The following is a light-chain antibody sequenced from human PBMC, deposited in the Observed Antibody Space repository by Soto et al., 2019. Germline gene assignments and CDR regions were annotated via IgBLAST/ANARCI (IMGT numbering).Light chain of an antibody. V-gene: IGLV4-69*01. CDR3: QTWATGIRV. CDR1: RGHSDYA. CDR2: VYSDGSY. Sequence: QPVLTQSPSASASLGASVKLTCTLSRGHSDYAIAWHHQQPEKGPRYLMKVYSDGSYTKGDGIPDRFSGSSSGAERYLTISSLQSEDEADYYCQTWATGIRVFGTGTKLTVL. J-gene: IGLJ1*01.